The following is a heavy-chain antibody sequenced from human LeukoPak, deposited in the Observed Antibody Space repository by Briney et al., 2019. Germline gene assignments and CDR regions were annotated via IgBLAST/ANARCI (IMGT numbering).Heavy chain of an antibody. Sequence: SQTLSLTCTVSGASISSGTYYWSWIRQHPGKGLEWIGYIYYNRSIYYNPSLKSRVTISVDTSKNQFSLKLSSVTAADTAVYYCAREGGSYRPLDYSGQGTLVTVSS. D-gene: IGHD3-16*02. V-gene: IGHV4-31*03. CDR1: GASISSGTYY. CDR2: IYYNRSI. J-gene: IGHJ4*02. CDR3: AREGGSYRPLDY.